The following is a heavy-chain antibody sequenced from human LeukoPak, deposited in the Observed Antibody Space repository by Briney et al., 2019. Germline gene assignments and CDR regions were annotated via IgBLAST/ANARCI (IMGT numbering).Heavy chain of an antibody. CDR1: GFTFDDYA. CDR3: AKDIGDTGIAAAGD. Sequence: PGRSLRLSCAASGFTFDDYAMLCVRHAPGKGLVWVSDISWNSGSIGYADSVKGRFTISRDNAKNSLYLQMNSLRAEDTALDYCAKDIGDTGIAAAGDWGQGTLVTVSS. D-gene: IGHD6-13*01. J-gene: IGHJ4*02. CDR2: ISWNSGSI. V-gene: IGHV3-9*01.